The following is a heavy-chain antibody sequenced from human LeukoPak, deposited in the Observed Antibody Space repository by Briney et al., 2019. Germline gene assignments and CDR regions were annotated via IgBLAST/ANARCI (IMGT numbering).Heavy chain of an antibody. D-gene: IGHD3-10*02. Sequence: GGSLRLSCAASGFTFSSYQMNWVRQAPGKGLEWVSYISSSGSTIYYADSVKGRFTISRDNAKNSLYLQMNSLRAEDTAVYYCAELGITMIGGVWGKGTAVTISS. V-gene: IGHV3-48*03. J-gene: IGHJ6*04. CDR2: ISSSGSTI. CDR3: AELGITMIGGV. CDR1: GFTFSSYQ.